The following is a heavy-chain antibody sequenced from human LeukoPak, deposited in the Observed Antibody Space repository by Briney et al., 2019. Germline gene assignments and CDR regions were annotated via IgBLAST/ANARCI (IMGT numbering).Heavy chain of an antibody. V-gene: IGHV4-4*07. Sequence: SETLSLTCSVSGDSISSYYWNWIRQPAGKGLEWIGRIYSSENTNYNPSLKSRVTISVDTSKNQFSLKLSSVTAADTAVYYRASGVLNTSSSGLVWFDPWGQGTLVTVSS. CDR2: IYSSENT. CDR1: GDSISSYY. D-gene: IGHD6-6*01. CDR3: ASGVLNTSSSGLVWFDP. J-gene: IGHJ5*02.